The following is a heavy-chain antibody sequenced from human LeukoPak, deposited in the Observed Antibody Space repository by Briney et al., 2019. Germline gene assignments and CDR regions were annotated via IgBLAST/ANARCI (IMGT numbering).Heavy chain of an antibody. J-gene: IGHJ4*02. Sequence: SETLSLTCTVSGGSISSSSYYWGWIRQPPGKGLEWIGSIYYSGSTYYNPSLKSRVTISVDTSKNQFSLRLSSVTAADTAVYYCARDTLKGGLDYWGQGTLVTVSS. V-gene: IGHV4-39*02. CDR2: IYYSGST. CDR3: ARDTLKGGLDY. CDR1: GGSISSSSYY.